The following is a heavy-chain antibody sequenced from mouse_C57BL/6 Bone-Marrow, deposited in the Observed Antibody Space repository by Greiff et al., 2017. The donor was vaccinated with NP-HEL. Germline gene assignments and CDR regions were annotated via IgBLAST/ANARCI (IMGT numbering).Heavy chain of an antibody. Sequence: VQLQQSGAELAKPGASVKLSCKASGYTFTSYWMHWVKQRPGQGLVWIGYINPSSGYTKYNQKFKDKATLTADKSSSTAYMQLSSLTYEDSAVYYCARLGYGSSYRFDYWGQGTTLTGSS. CDR1: GYTFTSYW. V-gene: IGHV1-7*01. CDR3: ARLGYGSSYRFDY. J-gene: IGHJ2*01. D-gene: IGHD1-1*01. CDR2: INPSSGYT.